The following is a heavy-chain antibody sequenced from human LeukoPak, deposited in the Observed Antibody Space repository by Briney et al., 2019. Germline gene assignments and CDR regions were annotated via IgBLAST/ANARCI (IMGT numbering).Heavy chain of an antibody. CDR2: TYYRSKWYN. Sequence: SQTLSLTCAISGDSVSSNSAAWDWIRQSPSRGLEWLGRTYYRSKWYNDYAVSVKSQITINPDTSKNQFYLQLNSVNPEDTAVYYCARDGGGQHKDRTFDYWGQGTLVTVSS. J-gene: IGHJ4*02. CDR3: ARDGGGQHKDRTFDY. CDR1: GDSVSSNSAA. V-gene: IGHV6-1*01. D-gene: IGHD3-16*01.